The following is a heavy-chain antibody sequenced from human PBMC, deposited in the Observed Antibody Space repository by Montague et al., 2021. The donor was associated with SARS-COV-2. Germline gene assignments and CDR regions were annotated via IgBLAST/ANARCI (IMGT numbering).Heavy chain of an antibody. D-gene: IGHD3-10*01. CDR2: IYTSGRT. Sequence: SETLSLTCGVSGGSINSYYWSWIRQPAGKGLEWIGRIYTSGRTNHSPSLKSRVTISVDTPRNHLSLKLTSVTAADTAVYYCARVRYYGSGTSLGMDVWGQGTTVTVSS. CDR1: GGSINSYY. J-gene: IGHJ6*02. CDR3: ARVRYYGSGTSLGMDV. V-gene: IGHV4-4*07.